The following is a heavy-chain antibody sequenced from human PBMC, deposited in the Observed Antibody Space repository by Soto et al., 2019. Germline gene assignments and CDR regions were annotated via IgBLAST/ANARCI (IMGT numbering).Heavy chain of an antibody. Sequence: ASVKVSCKASGYTFTSYGISWVRQAPGQGLEWMGWISAYNGNTNYAQKLQGRVTMTTDTSTSTAYMELRSLRSDDTAVYYCAREQYYYGSGSYLYFDYWGQGTLVTVSS. D-gene: IGHD3-10*01. CDR3: AREQYYYGSGSYLYFDY. J-gene: IGHJ4*02. CDR2: ISAYNGNT. CDR1: GYTFTSYG. V-gene: IGHV1-18*01.